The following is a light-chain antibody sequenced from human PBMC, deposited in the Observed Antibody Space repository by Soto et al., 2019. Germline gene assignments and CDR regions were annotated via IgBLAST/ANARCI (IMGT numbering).Light chain of an antibody. J-gene: IGLJ3*02. CDR1: TSNLGSNF. CDR2: RND. V-gene: IGLV1-47*01. CDR3: AAWDDSLSGVV. Sequence: QSVLTQPPSASGTPGQRVTISCSGSTSNLGSNFVYWYQQVPGAAPILLISRNDQRPSGVPDRFSGSKSGTSASLAISGLRSEDEADYHCAAWDDSLSGVVFGGGTKLTVL.